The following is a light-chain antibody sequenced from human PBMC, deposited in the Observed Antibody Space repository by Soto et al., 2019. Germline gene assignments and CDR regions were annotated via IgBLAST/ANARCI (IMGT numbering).Light chain of an antibody. Sequence: IQMTQSPSSVSASVVDIVTITFRASQTTNNYLNWYQLKPGKAPKLLIYAASTLQTGVPSRFTGSGSGTGFTLTIISLQPEDYATYFCQQSYSMPYAFGLGTKVDIK. CDR3: QQSYSMPYA. CDR1: QTTNNY. CDR2: AAS. V-gene: IGKV1-39*01. J-gene: IGKJ2*01.